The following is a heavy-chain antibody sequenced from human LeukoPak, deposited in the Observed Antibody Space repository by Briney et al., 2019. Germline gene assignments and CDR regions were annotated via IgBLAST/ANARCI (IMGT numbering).Heavy chain of an antibody. CDR3: ARVEMATMLYRNWFDP. D-gene: IGHD5-24*01. CDR2: IYYSGST. V-gene: IGHV4-39*07. J-gene: IGHJ5*02. Sequence: SETLSLTCTVSGGSISSSSYYWGWIRQPPGKGLEWIGSIYYSGSTYYNPSLKSRVTISVDTSKNQFSLKLSFVTAADTAVYYCARVEMATMLYRNWFDPWGQGTLVTVSS. CDR1: GGSISSSSYY.